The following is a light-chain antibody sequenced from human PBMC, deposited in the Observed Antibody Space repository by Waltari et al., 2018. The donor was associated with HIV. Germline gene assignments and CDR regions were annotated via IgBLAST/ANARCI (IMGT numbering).Light chain of an antibody. J-gene: IGKJ1*01. Sequence: EMVMTQSPATLSVSPGERATLSCRASQTVSNNLAWYQQKPGQAPRLLIHGAFTRATGVPARFSGSGSGKEFTLTISSLQSEDFAVYYCQQYNNWPRTFGQGTKVEI. V-gene: IGKV3-15*01. CDR2: GAF. CDR1: QTVSNN. CDR3: QQYNNWPRT.